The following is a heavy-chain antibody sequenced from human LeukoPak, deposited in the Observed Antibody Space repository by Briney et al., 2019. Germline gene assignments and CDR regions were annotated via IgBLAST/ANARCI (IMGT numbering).Heavy chain of an antibody. V-gene: IGHV3-23*01. J-gene: IGHJ6*03. CDR1: GCTFSNYA. Sequence: GGSLRLSCAASGCTFSNYAMSWVRRAPGKGLEWVSAISASGGRTEYTDSGKGRFTISRDSSKNTLHLQMNSLRVEDTAVYYCAKGTYSDHPHYMDVWGKGTTVTVSS. D-gene: IGHD4-17*01. CDR3: AKGTYSDHPHYMDV. CDR2: ISASGGRT.